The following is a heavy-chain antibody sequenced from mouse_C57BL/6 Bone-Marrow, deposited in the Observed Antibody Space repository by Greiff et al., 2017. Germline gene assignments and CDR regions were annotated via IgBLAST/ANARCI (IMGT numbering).Heavy chain of an antibody. CDR3: ARGAY. J-gene: IGHJ2*01. V-gene: IGHV1-69*01. Sequence: VQLQQPGAELVMPGASVKLSCKASGYTFTSYWMHWVKQRPGHGLEWIGEIDPSDSYTNYNQKFKGKSTLTVDKSSSTAYMQLSSLTSEDSAVYHCARGAYWGQGTTLTVSS. CDR2: IDPSDSYT. CDR1: GYTFTSYW.